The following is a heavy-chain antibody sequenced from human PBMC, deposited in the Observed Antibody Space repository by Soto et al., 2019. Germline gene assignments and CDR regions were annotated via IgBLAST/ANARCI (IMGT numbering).Heavy chain of an antibody. J-gene: IGHJ4*02. CDR2: IKSKTDGRTT. V-gene: IGHV3-15*07. CDR1: GFTFSNAW. Sequence: GGSLRLSCAASGFTFSNAWMNWVRQAPGKGLEWVGRIKSKTDGRTTDYAAPVKSRFTISRDNSKNTLYLQMNSLKTEDTAVYYCATLYYYGSGSPLFDYWGQGTLVTVSS. D-gene: IGHD3-10*01. CDR3: ATLYYYGSGSPLFDY.